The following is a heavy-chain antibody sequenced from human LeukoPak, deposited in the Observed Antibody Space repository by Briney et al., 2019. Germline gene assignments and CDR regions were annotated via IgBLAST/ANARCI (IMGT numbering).Heavy chain of an antibody. D-gene: IGHD3-10*01. CDR1: GFTFSNTW. CDR2: IWYDGSNK. Sequence: GGSLRLSCAASGFTFSNTWMSWVRQAPGKGLEWVAVIWYDGSNKYYADSVKGRFTISRDNSKNTLYLQMNSLRAEDTAVYYCARDLENYYGSGSYHNWFDPWGQGTLVTVSS. J-gene: IGHJ5*02. CDR3: ARDLENYYGSGSYHNWFDP. V-gene: IGHV3-33*08.